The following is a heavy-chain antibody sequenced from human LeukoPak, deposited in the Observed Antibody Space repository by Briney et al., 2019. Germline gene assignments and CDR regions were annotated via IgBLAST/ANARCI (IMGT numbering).Heavy chain of an antibody. J-gene: IGHJ4*02. CDR2: ISSSSSYI. CDR1: GFTFSSYW. D-gene: IGHD2-15*01. V-gene: IGHV3-21*01. CDR3: ARVGGSCLDY. Sequence: GGSLRLSCAASGFTFSSYWMNWVRQAPGKGLEWVSSISSSSSYIYYADSVKGRFTISRDNAKNSLYLQMNSLRAEDTAVYYCARVGGSCLDYWGQGTLVTVSS.